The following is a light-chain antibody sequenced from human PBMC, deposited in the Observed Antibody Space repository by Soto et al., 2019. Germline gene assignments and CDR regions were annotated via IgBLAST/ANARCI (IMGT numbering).Light chain of an antibody. J-gene: IGLJ1*01. CDR1: SSNIGAGYD. V-gene: IGLV1-40*01. Sequence: QSVLTQPPSVSGAPGQRVTISCTGSSSNIGAGYDVHWCQQLPGTAPKLLIYGNSNRPSGVPDRFSGSKSGTSASLAITGLQAEDEADYYCSSYTSTSTLYVFGSGTKVTVL. CDR3: SSYTSTSTLYV. CDR2: GNS.